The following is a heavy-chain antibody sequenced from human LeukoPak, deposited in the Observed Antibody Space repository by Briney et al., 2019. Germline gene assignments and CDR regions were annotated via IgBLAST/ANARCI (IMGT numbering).Heavy chain of an antibody. Sequence: ASVKVSCKASGYTFTSYGISWVRQAPGQGLEWMGWISAYNGNTNYAQKLQGRVTMTTDTSTSTAYMELRSLGSDDTAVYYCARGPKRAVVPAARLFDYWGQGTLVTVSS. J-gene: IGHJ4*02. V-gene: IGHV1-18*01. D-gene: IGHD2-2*01. CDR1: GYTFTSYG. CDR2: ISAYNGNT. CDR3: ARGPKRAVVPAARLFDY.